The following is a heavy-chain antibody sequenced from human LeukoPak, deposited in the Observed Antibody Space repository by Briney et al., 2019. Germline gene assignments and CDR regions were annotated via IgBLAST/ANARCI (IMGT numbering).Heavy chain of an antibody. V-gene: IGHV1-2*02. D-gene: IGHD2-2*01. J-gene: IGHJ4*02. CDR1: GYTFTGYY. CDR3: ARDLVVVPAVSGDY. CDR2: INPNSGGT. Sequence: ASVKVSCKASGYTFTGYYMHWVRQAPGQGLEWMGWINPNSGGTNYAQKFQGRATMTRDTSISTAYMELSRLRSDDTAVYYCARDLVVVPAVSGDYWGQGTLVTVSS.